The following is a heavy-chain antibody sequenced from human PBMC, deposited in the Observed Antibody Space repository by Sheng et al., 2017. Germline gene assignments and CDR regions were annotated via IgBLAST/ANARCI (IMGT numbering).Heavy chain of an antibody. Sequence: QVQLVQSGAEVKKPGSSVKVSCKASGGTFSSYTISWVRQAPGQGLEWMGRIIPILGIANYAQKFQGRVTITADKSTSTAYMELSSLRSEDTAVYYCARERNAFTTTVKDWFDPWGQGTLVTVSS. D-gene: IGHD4-4*01. CDR1: GGTFSSYT. J-gene: IGHJ5*02. CDR3: ARERNAFTTTVKDWFDP. CDR2: IIPILGIA. V-gene: IGHV1-69*08.